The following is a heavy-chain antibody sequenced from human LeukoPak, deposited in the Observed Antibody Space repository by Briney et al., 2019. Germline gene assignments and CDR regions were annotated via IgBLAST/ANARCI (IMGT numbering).Heavy chain of an antibody. CDR3: ARDNAIIPAEIADY. Sequence: ASVKVSCKASGYTFTSYDINWVRQATEQGLEWMGWISAYEGNTKYAQKVQGRVSMTTDTSTSTAYMELRSLRSDDTAVYYCARDNAIIPAEIADYWGQGTQVTVSS. V-gene: IGHV1-18*01. CDR1: GYTFTSYD. J-gene: IGHJ4*02. D-gene: IGHD2-2*01. CDR2: ISAYEGNT.